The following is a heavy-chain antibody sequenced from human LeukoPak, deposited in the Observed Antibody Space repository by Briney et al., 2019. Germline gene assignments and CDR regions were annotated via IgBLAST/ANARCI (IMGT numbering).Heavy chain of an antibody. CDR3: ARDFCSGGSCTNWFDP. V-gene: IGHV1-2*02. Sequence: ASVKVSCKASGYTFTGYYMHWVRQAPGQGLEWMGWINPNSGGTNYAQKFQGRVTMTRDTSISIAYMELSRLRSDDTAVYYCARDFCSGGSCTNWFDPWGQGTLVTVSS. CDR1: GYTFTGYY. D-gene: IGHD2-15*01. J-gene: IGHJ5*02. CDR2: INPNSGGT.